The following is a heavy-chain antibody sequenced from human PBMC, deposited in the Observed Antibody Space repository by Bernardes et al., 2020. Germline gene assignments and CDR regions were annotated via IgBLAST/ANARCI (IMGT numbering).Heavy chain of an antibody. V-gene: IGHV3-73*01. D-gene: IGHD4-17*01. CDR2: ISSNVNSYAT. Sequence: GGSLRLSCAASGFIFSGSAMYRVRQASGKGLEWVGRISSNVNSYATAYAASVKGRFTNSRDDSKNTAYLQMSSLNTEDTAVYYCTGCYGDYAGCAFDIWGQGTMVTVSS. CDR3: TGCYGDYAGCAFDI. CDR1: GFIFSGSA. J-gene: IGHJ3*02.